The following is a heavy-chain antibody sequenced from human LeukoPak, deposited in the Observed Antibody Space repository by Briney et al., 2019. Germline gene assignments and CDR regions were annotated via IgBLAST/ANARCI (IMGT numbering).Heavy chain of an antibody. V-gene: IGHV4-34*01. D-gene: IGHD1-7*01. Sequence: SETLSLTCAVYGGSFSGYYWSWIRQPPGKGLEWIGEINHSGSTNYNPSLKSRVTISVDTSKNQFSLKLSSVTAADTAAYYCARVVGITGTSRGVDYFDYWGQGTLVTVSS. CDR3: ARVVGITGTSRGVDYFDY. CDR1: GGSFSGYY. CDR2: INHSGST. J-gene: IGHJ4*02.